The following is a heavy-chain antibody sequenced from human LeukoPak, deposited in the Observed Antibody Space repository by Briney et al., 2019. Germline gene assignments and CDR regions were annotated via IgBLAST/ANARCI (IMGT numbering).Heavy chain of an antibody. V-gene: IGHV4-39*01. D-gene: IGHD4-17*01. Sequence: SETLSLTCTVSGASITSSSHYWGWIRQPPGKGLEWIGSLFYSGSTSYNPSLKSRVTVSVDTSKNQFSLKLRSVTAADTAVYYCARQSGGATVTTIFDYWGQGTLVTVSS. CDR3: ARQSGGATVTTIFDY. CDR2: LFYSGST. CDR1: GASITSSSHY. J-gene: IGHJ4*02.